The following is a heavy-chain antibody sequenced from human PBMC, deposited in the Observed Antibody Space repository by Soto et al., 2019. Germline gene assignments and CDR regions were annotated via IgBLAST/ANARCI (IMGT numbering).Heavy chain of an antibody. Sequence: SVKVSCKASGFTFTSSAVQWVRQARGQRLEWIGWLVVGSGNTNYAQKFQERVTITRDLSTSTAYMELSSLRSEDTAVYYCAVAAAGTRVPDYYYYGMDVWG. CDR2: LVVGSGNT. CDR1: GFTFTSSA. J-gene: IGHJ6*02. V-gene: IGHV1-58*01. D-gene: IGHD6-13*01. CDR3: AVAAAGTRVPDYYYYGMDV.